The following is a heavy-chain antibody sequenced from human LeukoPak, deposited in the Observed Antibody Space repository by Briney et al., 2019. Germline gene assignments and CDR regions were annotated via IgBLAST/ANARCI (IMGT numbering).Heavy chain of an antibody. D-gene: IGHD3-10*01. J-gene: IGHJ5*02. CDR1: GGSISSYY. CDR2: IYYSGST. V-gene: IGHV4-59*01. CDR3: ARDLITMASGGFDP. Sequence: SENLSLNCTVSGGSISSYYWSWIRQPPGKGLEWIGYIYYSGSTNYKPSLKSRVTISVDTSKNQFSLKLSSVTAADTAVYYCARDLITMASGGFDPWGQGTLVTVSS.